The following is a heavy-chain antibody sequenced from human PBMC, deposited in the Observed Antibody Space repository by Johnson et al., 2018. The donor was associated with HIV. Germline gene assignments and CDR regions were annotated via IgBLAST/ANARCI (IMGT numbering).Heavy chain of an antibody. J-gene: IGHJ3*01. V-gene: IGHV3-30*04. Sequence: QVQLVESGGGVVQPGRSLRLSCAASGFTFSSYAMPWVRQAPAKGLQWVAVISYDGSDKDYADSVTGRFTISRDNSKNTLYLQMNSLRAEDTAVYYCARSQTMIVDGADAFDFWGQGTMVTVSS. D-gene: IGHD3-22*01. CDR2: ISYDGSDK. CDR1: GFTFSSYA. CDR3: ARSQTMIVDGADAFDF.